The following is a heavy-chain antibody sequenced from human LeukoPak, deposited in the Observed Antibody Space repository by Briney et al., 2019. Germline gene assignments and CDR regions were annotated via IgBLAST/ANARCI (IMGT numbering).Heavy chain of an antibody. J-gene: IGHJ4*02. CDR1: GSTFSSHT. CDR3: AKGTRD. CDR2: IRYDGSNK. Sequence: GGSLRLSCAASGSTFSSHTMNWVRQAPGKGLEWVAFIRYDGSNKYYADSVKGRFTISRDNSKNTLYLQMNSLRAEDTAVYYCAKGTRDWGQGTLVTVSS. V-gene: IGHV3-30*02.